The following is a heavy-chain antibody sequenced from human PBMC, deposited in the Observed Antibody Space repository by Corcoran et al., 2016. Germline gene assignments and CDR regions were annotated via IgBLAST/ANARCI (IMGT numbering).Heavy chain of an antibody. Sequence: EVHLVESGGGLVQPGGSLRISCAASGFTPSSYWMQWVRQAPGKGLVWVAHIGNDGSATAYADPVKGRFTVSRNNAKNTLDLQMNSLRDEDTAVYYCATSVYSRADSWGQGTLVTVSS. D-gene: IGHD6-13*01. CDR2: IGNDGSAT. CDR3: ATSVYSRADS. V-gene: IGHV3-74*03. J-gene: IGHJ5*02. CDR1: GFTPSSYW.